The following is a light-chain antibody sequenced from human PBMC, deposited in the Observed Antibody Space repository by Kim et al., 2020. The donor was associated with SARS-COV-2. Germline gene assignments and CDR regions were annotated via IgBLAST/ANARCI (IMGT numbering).Light chain of an antibody. CDR2: KAS. V-gene: IGKV1-5*03. J-gene: IGKJ1*01. CDR1: QSISNW. CDR3: HQYHGYSWT. Sequence: ASVGDRVTITCRASQSISNWLAWFQQKPGKAPNFLIYKASSLESGVPSRFSGNGSGTEFTLTISSLQPDDFATYYCHQYHGYSWTFGQGTKVDIK.